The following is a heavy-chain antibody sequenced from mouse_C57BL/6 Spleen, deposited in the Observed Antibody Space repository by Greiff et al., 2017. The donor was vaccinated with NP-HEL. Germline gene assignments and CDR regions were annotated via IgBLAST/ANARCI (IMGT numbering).Heavy chain of an antibody. CDR3: ATGFLYYFDY. V-gene: IGHV1-61*01. CDR1: GYTFTSYW. J-gene: IGHJ2*01. CDR2: IYPSDSET. Sequence: QVQLQQPGAELVRPGSSVKLSCKASGYTFTSYWMDWVKQRPGQGLEWIGNIYPSDSETHYNQKFKDKATLTVDKSSSTAYMQLSSLTSEDSAVYYCATGFLYYFDYWGQGTTLTVSS.